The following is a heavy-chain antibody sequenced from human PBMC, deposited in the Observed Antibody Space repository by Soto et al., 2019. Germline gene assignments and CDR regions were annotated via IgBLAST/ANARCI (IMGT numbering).Heavy chain of an antibody. CDR2: VYHTGNT. Sequence: SETLSLTCSVSGVSITSYYWTWIRHSPGKGLEWIGYVYHTGNTYYNPSLKSRVTISLDTSKNQVSLRLRSVTAADTAVYYCARDGEYTSGWYSFDSWGPGTLVTVSS. V-gene: IGHV4-59*01. CDR3: ARDGEYTSGWYSFDS. J-gene: IGHJ5*01. CDR1: GVSITSYY. D-gene: IGHD6-19*01.